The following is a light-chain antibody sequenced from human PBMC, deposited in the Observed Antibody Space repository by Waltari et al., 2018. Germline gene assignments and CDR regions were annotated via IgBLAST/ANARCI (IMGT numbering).Light chain of an antibody. CDR2: EVT. Sequence: QSALTQPPPVSGSPGQSTTIPCTGTTRDVGSYNLVSWYQQHPGKAPKLMIFEVTKRPSGVSNRFSGSTSGNTASLTISGLQAEDEADYYCCSYAGSATPYVFGTGTKVTVL. CDR1: TRDVGSYNL. J-gene: IGLJ1*01. CDR3: CSYAGSATPYV. V-gene: IGLV2-23*02.